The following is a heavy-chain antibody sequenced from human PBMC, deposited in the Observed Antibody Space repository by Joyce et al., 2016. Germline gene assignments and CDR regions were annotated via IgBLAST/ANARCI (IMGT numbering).Heavy chain of an antibody. CDR1: GGSISSYY. V-gene: IGHV4-59*01. CDR2: IYNSGST. D-gene: IGHD3/OR15-3a*01. J-gene: IGHJ4*02. Sequence: QVQLQESGPGLVKPSETLSLTCTVSGGSISSYYWNWIRQPPVKGLEWIGDIYNSGSTNDNPSLKSRVTISIDTSKNQVTLKLTSVTAADTAVYYCARGRNTNYDFWNYYYFDYWGQGTLVTVSS. CDR3: ARGRNTNYDFWNYYYFDY.